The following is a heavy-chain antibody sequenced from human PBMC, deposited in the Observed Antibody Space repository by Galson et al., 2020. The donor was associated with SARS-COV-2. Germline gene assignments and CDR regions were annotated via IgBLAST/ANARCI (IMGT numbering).Heavy chain of an antibody. D-gene: IGHD6-13*01. J-gene: IGHJ4*02. CDR2: INPNSGGT. CDR1: GYTFTDYN. Sequence: ASVKVSCKASGYTFTDYNIHWVRQVPGQGLEWMGWINPNSGGTNSEQKFQGRVTMTSDTSITTAYMELSRLRSDDMAVYYCARRNTNSWRFDYWGQGTLVTVSS. CDR3: ARRNTNSWRFDY. V-gene: IGHV1-2*02.